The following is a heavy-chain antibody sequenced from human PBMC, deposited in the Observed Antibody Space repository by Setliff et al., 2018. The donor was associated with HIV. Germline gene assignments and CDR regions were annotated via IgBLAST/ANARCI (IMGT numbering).Heavy chain of an antibody. Sequence: PSETLSLTCTVSGGSISSATYYWSWIRQYPGKGLEWIGYIDYSGSAYYNPSLKRRITISRDTSKNQFSLKMNSVTAADTAVYYCAREGKTALVTKYFDYWGHGKLVTVSS. J-gene: IGHJ4*01. CDR2: IDYSGSA. CDR3: AREGKTALVTKYFDY. D-gene: IGHD5-18*01. CDR1: GGSISSATYY. V-gene: IGHV4-31*03.